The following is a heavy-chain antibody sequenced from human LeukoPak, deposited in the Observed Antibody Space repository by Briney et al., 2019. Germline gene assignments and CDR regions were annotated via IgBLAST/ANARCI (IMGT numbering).Heavy chain of an antibody. V-gene: IGHV4-38-2*02. Sequence: SETLSLTCIVSGYSISSGYYWGWIRQPPGKGLEWIGSIYHSGSTYYNPSLKSRVTISVDTSKNQFSLKLSSVTAADTAVYYCARLLQGWSSGLDYWGQGTLVTVSS. CDR1: GYSISSGYY. J-gene: IGHJ4*02. D-gene: IGHD6-19*01. CDR2: IYHSGST. CDR3: ARLLQGWSSGLDY.